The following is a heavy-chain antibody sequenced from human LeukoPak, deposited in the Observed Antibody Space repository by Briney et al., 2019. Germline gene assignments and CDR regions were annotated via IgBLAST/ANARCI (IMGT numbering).Heavy chain of an antibody. D-gene: IGHD2-2*01. CDR1: GFTFNIFA. V-gene: IGHV3-64*01. CDR3: ARRQCTSSSCYLDY. J-gene: IGHJ4*02. Sequence: PGGSLRLSCAASGFTFNIFAINWVRQAPGKGLEYVSAVSADGGSTYYANSVKGRFTISRDNSKNMPYLQMGSLRGDDMAVYYCARRQCTSSSCYLDYWGQGTLVTVSS. CDR2: VSADGGST.